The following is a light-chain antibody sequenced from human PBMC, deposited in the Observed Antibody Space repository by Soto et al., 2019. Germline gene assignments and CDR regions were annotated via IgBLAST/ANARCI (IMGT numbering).Light chain of an antibody. CDR2: EVS. J-gene: IGLJ2*01. Sequence: QSALTQPASVSGSPGQSITISCTGTSSDIGGYNYVSWYQHHPGKAPKLMIYEVSNRPSGVSNRFSGSKSGNTASLTFSGLQAEDEADYHCSSYTSRTTFVIFGGGTKLTVL. V-gene: IGLV2-14*01. CDR3: SSYTSRTTFVI. CDR1: SSDIGGYNY.